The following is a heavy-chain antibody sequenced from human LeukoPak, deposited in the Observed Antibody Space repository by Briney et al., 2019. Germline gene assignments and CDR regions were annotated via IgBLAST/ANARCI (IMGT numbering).Heavy chain of an antibody. Sequence: GESLKISCKGPGYSFTSYWIGWVRQMPGKGLEWMGIIYPGDSDTRYSPSFQGQVTISADKSISTAYLQWSSLKASDTAMYYCARQTYCSGGSCYSGALYYFDYWGQGTLVTVSS. D-gene: IGHD2-15*01. V-gene: IGHV5-51*01. CDR3: ARQTYCSGGSCYSGALYYFDY. CDR2: IYPGDSDT. J-gene: IGHJ4*02. CDR1: GYSFTSYW.